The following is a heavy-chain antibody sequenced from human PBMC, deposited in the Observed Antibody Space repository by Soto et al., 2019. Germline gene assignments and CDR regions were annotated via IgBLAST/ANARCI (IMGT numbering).Heavy chain of an antibody. J-gene: IGHJ4*02. Sequence: EVQLLESGGGFVQPGGSLRLSGAASGFTFSTFAMNWFRQAPGKGLEWVSGITGGSGFTFYADSVKGRFTISRDDSENTLFLQMSSLRAEDTAKYYCAKSGPTNYFDFWGQGTLVTVSS. CDR2: ITGGSGFT. V-gene: IGHV3-23*01. CDR1: GFTFSTFA. D-gene: IGHD1-26*01. CDR3: AKSGPTNYFDF.